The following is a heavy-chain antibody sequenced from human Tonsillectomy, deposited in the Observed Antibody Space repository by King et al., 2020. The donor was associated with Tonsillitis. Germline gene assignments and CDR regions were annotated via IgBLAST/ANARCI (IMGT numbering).Heavy chain of an antibody. D-gene: IGHD2-15*01. J-gene: IGHJ4*02. CDR1: GFSFGDYD. CDR3: ARESYNRSWYY. V-gene: IGHV3-49*03. CDR2: ITTKTYGGTT. Sequence: VQLVESGGDLVPPGRSLRLSCTTSGFSFGDYDLSWFRQAPGKGLEWVGFITTKTYGGTTEYAASVKGRFTISRDDSKSIAYLQMNSLKTEDTAMYYCARESYNRSWYYWGQGTLVSVSS.